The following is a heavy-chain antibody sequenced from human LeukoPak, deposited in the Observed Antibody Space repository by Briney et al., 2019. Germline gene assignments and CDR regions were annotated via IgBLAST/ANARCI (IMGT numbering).Heavy chain of an antibody. CDR3: ASSGGNGYKVDGY. D-gene: IGHD5-24*01. V-gene: IGHV4-61*02. J-gene: IGHJ4*02. CDR1: GGSISSGSYY. CDR2: IYTSGST. Sequence: SETLSLTCTVSGGSISSGSYYWSWIRLPAGKGLEWIGRIYTSGSTNYNPSLKSRVTISVDTSKNQFSLKLSSVTAADTAVYYCASSGGNGYKVDGYWGQGTLVTVSS.